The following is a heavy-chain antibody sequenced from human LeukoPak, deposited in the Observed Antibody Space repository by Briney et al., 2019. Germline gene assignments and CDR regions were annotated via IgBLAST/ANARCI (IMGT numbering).Heavy chain of an antibody. V-gene: IGHV1-46*01. Sequence: ASVEVSCKASGYTFTSYYMHWVRQAPGQGLEWMGIINPSGGSTNYAQKFQGRVTMTRDMSTSTVYMELSSLRSEDTAVYYCAKEPVTIFGLVRTQTTKRPHRFDPWGQGTLVTVSS. CDR3: AKEPVTIFGLVRTQTTKRPHRFDP. D-gene: IGHD3-3*01. J-gene: IGHJ5*02. CDR1: GYTFTSYY. CDR2: INPSGGST.